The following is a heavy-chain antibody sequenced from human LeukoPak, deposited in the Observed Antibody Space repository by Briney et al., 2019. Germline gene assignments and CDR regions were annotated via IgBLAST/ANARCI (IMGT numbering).Heavy chain of an antibody. J-gene: IGHJ4*02. CDR1: GFTFSSFA. CDR2: ISSNGGST. V-gene: IGHV3-64D*09. CDR3: VKGWALYGSGSYVYDY. Sequence: GGSLRLSCSASGFTFSSFATHWVRQAPGKGLEYVSAISSNGGSTYYADSVKGRFTISRGNSMDTLYLQMSSLRAEDTAVYYCVKGWALYGSGSYVYDYWGQGTLVTVSS. D-gene: IGHD3-10*01.